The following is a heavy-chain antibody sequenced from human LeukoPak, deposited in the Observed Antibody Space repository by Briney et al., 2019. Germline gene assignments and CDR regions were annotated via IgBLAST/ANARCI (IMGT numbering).Heavy chain of an antibody. CDR1: GGSISSYY. V-gene: IGHV4-4*07. J-gene: IGHJ4*02. CDR2: IYTSGST. CDR3: ARTYYYDRSGFYSGYYFDY. D-gene: IGHD3-22*01. Sequence: SETLSLTCTVSGGSISSYYWGWIRQPAGKGLEWIGRIYTSGSTNYNPSLKSRVTMSVDTSKNQFSLKLSSVTAADTAVYYCARTYYYDRSGFYSGYYFDYWGQGTLVTVSS.